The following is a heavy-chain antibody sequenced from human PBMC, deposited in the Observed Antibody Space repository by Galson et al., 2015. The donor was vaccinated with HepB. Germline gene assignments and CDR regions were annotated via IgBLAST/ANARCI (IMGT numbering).Heavy chain of an antibody. V-gene: IGHV3-66*01. Sequence: SLRLSCAVSGFTVSSTYMSWVRQAPGKGLEWVSVIYIGGTTYYADSVKGRFTISRDNSKNTLYLQMNSLRVEDTAVYYCARDVVTTIYYGMDVWGQGTTVTVSS. J-gene: IGHJ6*02. CDR2: IYIGGTT. CDR3: ARDVVTTIYYGMDV. CDR1: GFTVSSTY. D-gene: IGHD2-21*02.